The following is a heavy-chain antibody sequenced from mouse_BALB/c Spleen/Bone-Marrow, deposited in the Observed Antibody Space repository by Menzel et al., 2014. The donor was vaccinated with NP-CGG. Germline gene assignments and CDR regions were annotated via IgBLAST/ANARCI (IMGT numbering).Heavy chain of an antibody. CDR2: IRNKANGCTT. J-gene: IGHJ2*01. V-gene: IGHV7-3*02. CDR1: GFTFTDYY. Sequence: EVKLVESGGGLVQPGGSLRLSCAPSGFTFTDYYMNWVRQPPGKALERLGFIRNKANGCTTEYSASVKSRFTISGDNSKNILYLQMNTLRADDSATYYCARDKGRVFFDYWGQGTTLTVSS. CDR3: ARDKGRVFFDY.